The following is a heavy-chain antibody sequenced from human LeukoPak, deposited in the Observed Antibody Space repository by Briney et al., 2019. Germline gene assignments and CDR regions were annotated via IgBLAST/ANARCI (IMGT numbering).Heavy chain of an antibody. CDR3: VRDLGDAYFDY. CDR2: IYHNGNT. Sequence: PSQTLSLTCAVSGGSISSGGYSWSWIRQPPGKGLEWIGYIYHNGNTYYNPSLKSRVTISVDTSKNQFSLKLSSVTAADTAVYYCVRDLGDAYFDYWGQGTLVTVSS. V-gene: IGHV4-30-2*01. CDR1: GGSISSGGYS. J-gene: IGHJ4*02.